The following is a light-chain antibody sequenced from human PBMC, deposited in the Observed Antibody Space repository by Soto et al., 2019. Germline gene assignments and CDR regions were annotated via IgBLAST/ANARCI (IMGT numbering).Light chain of an antibody. V-gene: IGKV1-39*01. CDR2: AAS. CDR3: QQSYTSWWT. Sequence: DIQMTQSPSSLSASVGDRVSITCRASQSISTHLSWYQQKPGKAPKLLIYAASSLQSWVPSRFTGSGSGTDFTLAIRSLQPEDFATYYCQQSYTSWWTFGQGNKVEIK. J-gene: IGKJ1*01. CDR1: QSISTH.